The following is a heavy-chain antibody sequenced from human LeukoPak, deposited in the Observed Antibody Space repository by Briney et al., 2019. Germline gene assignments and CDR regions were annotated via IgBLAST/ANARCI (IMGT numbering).Heavy chain of an antibody. D-gene: IGHD3-16*01. J-gene: IGHJ4*02. CDR1: GFTFSSYA. Sequence: GGSLRLSCAASGFTFSSYAMHWVRQAPGKGLEWVAVISYDGSNKYYADSVKGRFTISRDNSKNTLYLQMNSLRAEDTAVYHCAGVFGGVGGHFDYWGQGTLVTVSS. V-gene: IGHV3-30-3*01. CDR2: ISYDGSNK. CDR3: AGVFGGVGGHFDY.